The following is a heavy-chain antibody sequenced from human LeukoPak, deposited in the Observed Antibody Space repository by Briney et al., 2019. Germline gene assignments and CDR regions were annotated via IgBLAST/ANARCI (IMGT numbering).Heavy chain of an antibody. V-gene: IGHV1-2*03. CDR2: INPNSGGT. CDR1: GYTFTGYY. Sequence: EASVKVSCKASGYTFTGYYMHWVQQAPGQGLEWMGWINPNSGGTNYAQKFQGRVTMTRDTSISTAYMELSRLRSDDTAVYYCARAPAGWFDPWGQGTLVTVSS. J-gene: IGHJ5*02. CDR3: ARAPAGWFDP. D-gene: IGHD3-10*01.